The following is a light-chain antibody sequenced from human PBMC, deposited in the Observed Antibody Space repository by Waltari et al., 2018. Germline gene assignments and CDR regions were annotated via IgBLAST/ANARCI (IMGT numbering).Light chain of an antibody. CDR2: DVN. Sequence: QSALTQPPPAPGSPGQSVPISCTGTRSDVAFYDFFLWYKQDPGKAPKLIIYDVNKRPSGVPGRFSGSKSGNTASLIVSGLQADDEAYYYCSSYAGDNILIFGGGTKLTV. CDR3: SSYAGDNILI. J-gene: IGLJ2*01. CDR1: RSDVAFYDF. V-gene: IGLV2-8*01.